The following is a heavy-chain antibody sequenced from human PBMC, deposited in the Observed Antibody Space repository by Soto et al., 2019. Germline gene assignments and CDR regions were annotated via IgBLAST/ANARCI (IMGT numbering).Heavy chain of an antibody. CDR3: ARGKKWDPPSNNYSFDY. V-gene: IGHV1-69*09. D-gene: IGHD1-26*01. Sequence: QVQLVQSGAEVKTPGSSVRVSCKTAGRTFLISAIAWVRQAPGQGLEWMVGIIPILGLIHFAQNFQGRHNSTADRSTNTADMDLSSLRSEQTATYCCARGKKWDPPSNNYSFDYLCPGNQVIVSS. J-gene: IGHJ4*02. CDR1: GRTFLISA. CDR2: IIPILGLI.